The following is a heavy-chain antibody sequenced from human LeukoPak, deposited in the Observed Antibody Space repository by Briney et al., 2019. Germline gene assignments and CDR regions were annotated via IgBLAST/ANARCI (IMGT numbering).Heavy chain of an antibody. CDR2: IYTSGST. J-gene: IGHJ4*02. CDR3: ARGSILYDYVWGSYRPPDY. Sequence: SETLSLTCTVSGGSISSGSYYWSWIRQPAGKGLEWIGRIYTSGSTNYNPSLKSRVTISVDTSKNQFSLKLSSVTAADTAVYYCARGSILYDYVWGSYRPPDYWGQGTLVTVSS. D-gene: IGHD3-16*02. V-gene: IGHV4-61*02. CDR1: GGSISSGSYY.